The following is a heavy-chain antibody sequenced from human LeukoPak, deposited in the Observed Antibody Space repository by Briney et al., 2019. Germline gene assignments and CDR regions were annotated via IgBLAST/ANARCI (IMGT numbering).Heavy chain of an antibody. CDR3: ARLTLTGSLN. J-gene: IGHJ4*02. Sequence: PSQTLSLTCTVSGGSISSYHWSWFRQAPGKGLEWIGYMYNSGSTNFNPSLKSRVTISVDTSKNQFSLKLSSVTAADTAVYYCARLTLTGSLNWGQGTLVTVSS. V-gene: IGHV4-59*12. CDR1: GGSISSYH. CDR2: MYNSGST. D-gene: IGHD7-27*01.